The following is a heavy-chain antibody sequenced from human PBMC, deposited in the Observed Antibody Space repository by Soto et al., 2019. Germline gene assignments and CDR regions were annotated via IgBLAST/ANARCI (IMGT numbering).Heavy chain of an antibody. Sequence: QLHLRQWGPGSLKPSETLSLTCAVSGGSFSGYLWNWFRHSPGRGLEWIGEIDDSGKTYYNPTFKRRLTMAVDTSRHQFSLRLTSLTAADTAVYYCEGGDFWGQGTQVTVSS. CDR1: GGSFSGYL. V-gene: IGHV4-34*01. CDR3: EGGDF. CDR2: IDDSGKT. J-gene: IGHJ4*02.